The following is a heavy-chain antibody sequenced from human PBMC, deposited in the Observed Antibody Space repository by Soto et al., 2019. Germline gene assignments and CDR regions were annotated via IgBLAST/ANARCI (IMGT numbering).Heavy chain of an antibody. CDR1: GGSLSSYY. Sequence: SETLSLTCTVSGGSLSSYYWSWIRQPPGKGQEWIGYIYYSGSTNYNPSLKSRVTISVDTSKNQFSLKLSSVTAADTAVYYCARDHGFGELFGGWFDPWGQGTLVTSPQ. D-gene: IGHD3-10*01. CDR2: IYYSGST. J-gene: IGHJ5*02. V-gene: IGHV4-59*01. CDR3: ARDHGFGELFGGWFDP.